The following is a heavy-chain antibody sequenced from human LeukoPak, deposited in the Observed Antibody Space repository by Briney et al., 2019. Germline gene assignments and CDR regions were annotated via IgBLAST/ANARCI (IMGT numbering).Heavy chain of an antibody. Sequence: GGSLRLSCSASGFTFSTYWMSWVRQAPGKGLEWVSSISSSSSYIYYADSVKGRFTISRDNAKNSLYLQMNSLRAEDTAVYYCARDLPSFDYWGQGTLVTVSS. V-gene: IGHV3-21*01. J-gene: IGHJ4*02. CDR3: ARDLPSFDY. CDR2: ISSSSSYI. CDR1: GFTFSTYW.